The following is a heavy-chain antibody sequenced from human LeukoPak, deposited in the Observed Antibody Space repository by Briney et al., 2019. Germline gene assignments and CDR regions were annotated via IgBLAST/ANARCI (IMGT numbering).Heavy chain of an antibody. J-gene: IGHJ4*02. CDR1: GFTFTKYW. D-gene: IGHD3-10*01. CDR2: INQDDSQI. V-gene: IGHV3-7*01. CDR3: ARGYYAAGTYYLSFFDH. Sequence: QPGGSLRLSCAASGFTFTKYWMPWVRQAPGKGLEWVANINQDDSQIYYLESVEGRFTITRDNAKNSLHLQMNSLRVEDTAVYYCARGYYAAGTYYLSFFDHWGQGTLVTVSS.